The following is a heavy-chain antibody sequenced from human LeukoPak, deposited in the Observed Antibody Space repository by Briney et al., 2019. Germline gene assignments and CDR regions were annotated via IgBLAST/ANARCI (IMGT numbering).Heavy chain of an antibody. J-gene: IGHJ4*02. CDR3: ARGPVLSVVGALDY. D-gene: IGHD1-26*01. Sequence: ASVKVSCKASGGTVSSYAISWVRQAPGQGPEWMGIINPSGGSTSYAQKFQGRVTMTRDTSTSTVYMELSSLRSEDTAVYYCARGPVLSVVGALDYWGQGTLVTVSS. V-gene: IGHV1-46*01. CDR2: INPSGGST. CDR1: GGTVSSYA.